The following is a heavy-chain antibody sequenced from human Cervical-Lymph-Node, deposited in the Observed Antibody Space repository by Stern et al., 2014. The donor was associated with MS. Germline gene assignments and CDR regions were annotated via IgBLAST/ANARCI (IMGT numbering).Heavy chain of an antibody. V-gene: IGHV1-18*01. CDR3: ARGLLGSENAFDI. J-gene: IGHJ3*02. CDR1: GYTFTSYG. Sequence: DQLVESGAEVKKPGASVKVSCKASGYTFTSYGISWVRQAPGQGLEWMGWISAYNGKPNKARKLQGRVPMTTDTSTSTAYMELRSLRSDDTAMYYCARGLLGSENAFDIWGQGTMVTVSS. CDR2: ISAYNGKP. D-gene: IGHD2-15*01.